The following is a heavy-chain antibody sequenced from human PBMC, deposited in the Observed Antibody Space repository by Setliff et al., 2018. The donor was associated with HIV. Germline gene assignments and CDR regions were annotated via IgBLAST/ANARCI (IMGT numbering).Heavy chain of an antibody. CDR1: GFTFNTHW. J-gene: IGHJ4*02. CDR3: ARDQQWLALGWGGPHY. D-gene: IGHD6-19*01. Sequence: LRLSCATSGFTFNTHWMSWVRQAPGKGLQSVAVIRYDGTNKQYADSVKGRFTISRDNSKNTLYLQMNTLRAEDTAVYYCARDQQWLALGWGGPHYWGQGTLVTVSS. CDR2: IRYDGTNK. V-gene: IGHV3-33*08.